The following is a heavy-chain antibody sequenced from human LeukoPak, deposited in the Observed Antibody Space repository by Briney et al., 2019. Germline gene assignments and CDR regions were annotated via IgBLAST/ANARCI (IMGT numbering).Heavy chain of an antibody. CDR2: LYTSGST. D-gene: IGHD3-3*01. Sequence: KASETLSLTCTHSVDSIRRYYSSCIPQPAGKGLEWIGRLYTSGSTNYNPSLKRPVTMSVDTSKNKFSLKLSSVTAADTAVYYCARTHYDVWGGSRNYFDYWGQGTLVTVSS. V-gene: IGHV4-4*07. CDR1: VDSIRRYY. CDR3: ARTHYDVWGGSRNYFDY. J-gene: IGHJ4*02.